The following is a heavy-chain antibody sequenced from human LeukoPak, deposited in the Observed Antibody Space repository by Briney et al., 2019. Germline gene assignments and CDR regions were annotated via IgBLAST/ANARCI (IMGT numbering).Heavy chain of an antibody. D-gene: IGHD5/OR15-5a*01. J-gene: IGHJ4*02. Sequence: GSLRLSCAASGFTFSSYAITWVRQPPGKGLEWIGEISHTGNTAYKSSLKSRVTISLDTSKNQFSLKLSSVTAADTAVYYCARKTVSTGVDYWGQGTLVTVSS. CDR3: ARKTVSTGVDY. CDR2: ISHTGNT. CDR1: GFTFSSYA. V-gene: IGHV4-34*01.